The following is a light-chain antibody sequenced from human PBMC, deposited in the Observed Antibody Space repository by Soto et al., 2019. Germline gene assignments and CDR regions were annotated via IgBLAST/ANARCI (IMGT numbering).Light chain of an antibody. CDR3: CSYASSSTFV. Sequence: QSALTQPASVSGSPGQSITISCTGTSSDVGSYNLVSWYQQHPGKAPKLMIYEVSKRPSGVSNRFSGSKSGNTASLTISGLKAEDEADYYCCSYASSSTFVFGGGTKLTVL. CDR1: SSDVGSYNL. CDR2: EVS. V-gene: IGLV2-23*02. J-gene: IGLJ2*01.